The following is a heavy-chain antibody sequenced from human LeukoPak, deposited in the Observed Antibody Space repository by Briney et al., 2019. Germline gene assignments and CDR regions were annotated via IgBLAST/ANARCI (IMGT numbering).Heavy chain of an antibody. J-gene: IGHJ4*02. D-gene: IGHD3-3*01. CDR2: ISNDGSRK. CDR1: GFTFSRHG. Sequence: GRSLRLSCAPSGFTFSRHGMHWVRQAPGKGLEWVAIISNDGSRKYYAHSVEGRFTISRDNSKNTLYLQMDSLRAEGTAVYYCARDRAWNYFDYWGQGTLVTVSS. V-gene: IGHV3-30*03. CDR3: ARDRAWNYFDY.